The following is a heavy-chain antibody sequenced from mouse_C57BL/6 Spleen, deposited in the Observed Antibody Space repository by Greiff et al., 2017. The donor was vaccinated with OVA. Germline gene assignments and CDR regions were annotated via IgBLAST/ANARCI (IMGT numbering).Heavy chain of an antibody. Sequence: VKLMESGAELVRPGASVTLSCKASGYTFTDYEMHWVKQTPVHGLEWIGAIDPETGGTAYNQKFKGKAILTADKSSSTAYMELRSLTSEDSAVYYCTRIYGFAYWGQGTLVTVSA. CDR3: TRIYGFAY. V-gene: IGHV1-15*01. CDR1: GYTFTDYE. J-gene: IGHJ3*01. CDR2: IDPETGGT. D-gene: IGHD1-1*01.